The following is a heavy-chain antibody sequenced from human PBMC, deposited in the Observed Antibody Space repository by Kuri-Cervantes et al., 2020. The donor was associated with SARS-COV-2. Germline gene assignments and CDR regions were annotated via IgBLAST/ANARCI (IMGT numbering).Heavy chain of an antibody. J-gene: IGHJ6*03. D-gene: IGHD3-3*01. CDR3: ARALYDFWSGSPSHYYYYYYMDV. CDR1: GGSISSHY. V-gene: IGHV4-59*08. Sequence: SETLSLTCTVSGGSISSHYWSWIRQPPGKGLEWIGYIYYSGSTNYNPSLKSRVTISVDTSKNQFSLKLSSVTAADTAVYYCARALYDFWSGSPSHYYYYYYMDVWGKGTTVTVSS. CDR2: IYYSGST.